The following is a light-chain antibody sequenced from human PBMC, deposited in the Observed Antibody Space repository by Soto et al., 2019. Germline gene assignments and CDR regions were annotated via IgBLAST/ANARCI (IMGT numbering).Light chain of an antibody. Sequence: DIQMTQSPSSLSASVGDRVTITCQASQDISNYLNWYQQKLGKAPKLLIFGAFSLQRGVPSRFAGSGSGTDFTLTIKSLQPEDVATYYCQQVTTFPRTFGQGTKVEIK. V-gene: IGKV1-12*01. CDR2: GAF. J-gene: IGKJ1*01. CDR1: QDISNY. CDR3: QQVTTFPRT.